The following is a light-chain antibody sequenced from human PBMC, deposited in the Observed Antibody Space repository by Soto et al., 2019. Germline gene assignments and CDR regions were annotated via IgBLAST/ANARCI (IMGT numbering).Light chain of an antibody. CDR3: CSYAGSYTVA. Sequence: QSALTQPRSVSGSPGQSVTISCTGTSSDVGGYNYVSWYQQHPGKAPKLMIYDVSKRPSGVPDRFSGSKSGKTASLTISGLQAEDEADYYCCSYAGSYTVAFGGGTKVTVL. CDR2: DVS. J-gene: IGLJ2*01. CDR1: SSDVGGYNY. V-gene: IGLV2-11*01.